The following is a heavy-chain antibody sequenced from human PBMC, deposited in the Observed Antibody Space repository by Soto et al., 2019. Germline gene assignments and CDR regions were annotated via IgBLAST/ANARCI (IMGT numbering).Heavy chain of an antibody. V-gene: IGHV3-30*18. D-gene: IGHD5-18*01. CDR2: ISFDGNNQ. CDR3: VNFGRVMGGYTYGSLDS. Sequence: QVQLVESGGGVVQPGRSLRLSCAADGFTFSIYGIHWVRQAPGKGLEWVAAISFDGNNQDYADSVKGRFTISRDNSKNTLYLQMNSLRDEDTAVYYCVNFGRVMGGYTYGSLDSWGQGTLVTVSS. J-gene: IGHJ4*02. CDR1: GFTFSIYG.